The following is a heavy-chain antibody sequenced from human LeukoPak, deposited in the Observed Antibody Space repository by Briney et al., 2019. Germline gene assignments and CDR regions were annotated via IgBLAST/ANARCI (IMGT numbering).Heavy chain of an antibody. D-gene: IGHD1/OR15-1a*01. V-gene: IGHV3-66*01. CDR3: PIGHYRNIPG. CDR2: IYTDGSQ. Sequence: PGGSLRLSCAVSGFIVSSKYMNWVRQAAGKGRGWVSVIYTDGSQYYANSVRARFSISRDDSKTPLSFQMKSLRAEDPAVYYCPIGHYRNIPGWGQGTLVTVSS. J-gene: IGHJ4*02. CDR1: GFIVSSKY.